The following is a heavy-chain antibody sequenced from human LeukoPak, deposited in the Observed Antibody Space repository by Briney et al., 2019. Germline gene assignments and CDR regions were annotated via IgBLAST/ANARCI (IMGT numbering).Heavy chain of an antibody. CDR1: GFTFSSYG. D-gene: IGHD5-18*01. CDR3: ARGDTAMVPYYFDF. Sequence: GGSLRLSCAASGFTFSSYGMHWVRQAPGKGLEWVAFIRYDGSNKYYADSVKGRFTISRDISENTLYLQMNSLRAEDTAVYYCARGDTAMVPYYFDFWGQGTLVTVSS. V-gene: IGHV3-30*02. J-gene: IGHJ4*02. CDR2: IRYDGSNK.